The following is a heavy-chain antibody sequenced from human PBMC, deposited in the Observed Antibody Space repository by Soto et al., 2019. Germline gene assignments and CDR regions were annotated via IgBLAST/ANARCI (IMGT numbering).Heavy chain of an antibody. J-gene: IGHJ6*02. CDR1: GGTFSSYA. V-gene: IGHV1-69*01. D-gene: IGHD6-13*01. CDR2: IIPIFGTA. Sequence: QVQLVQSGAEVKKPGSSVKVSCKASGGTFSSYAISWVRQAPGQGLEWMGGIIPIFGTANYAQKFQGRVTITADESTSTAYMELSSLRSEDTAVYYCARSGRAAAENYYYGMDVWGQGTTVTVSS. CDR3: ARSGRAAAENYYYGMDV.